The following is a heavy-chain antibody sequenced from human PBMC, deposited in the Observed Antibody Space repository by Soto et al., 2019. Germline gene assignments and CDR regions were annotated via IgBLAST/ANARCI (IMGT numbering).Heavy chain of an antibody. V-gene: IGHV1-2*02. Sequence: GASVKVSCKASGYTFTGYYMHWVRQAPGQGLEWMGWINPNSGGTNYAQKFQGRVTMTRDTSISTAYMELSRLRSDDMAVYYCARPGPVLRFLEWFNGMDVWGQGTTVTVSS. J-gene: IGHJ6*02. CDR1: GYTFTGYY. CDR3: ARPGPVLRFLEWFNGMDV. D-gene: IGHD3-3*01. CDR2: INPNSGGT.